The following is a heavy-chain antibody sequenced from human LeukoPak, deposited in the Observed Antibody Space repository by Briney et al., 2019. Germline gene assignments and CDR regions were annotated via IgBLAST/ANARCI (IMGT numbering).Heavy chain of an antibody. V-gene: IGHV3-30*02. CDR2: IRYDESNK. J-gene: IGHJ6*03. CDR1: GFTFSSYD. Sequence: GGSLRLSCAASGFTFSSYDMHWVRQAPGKGLEWVAFIRYDESNKYYADSVKGRFTISRDNAKNSLYLQMNSLRAEDTAVYYCARDPPYYYGSGSSRIPNYYYYYMDVWGKGTTVTVSS. CDR3: ARDPPYYYGSGSSRIPNYYYYYMDV. D-gene: IGHD3-10*01.